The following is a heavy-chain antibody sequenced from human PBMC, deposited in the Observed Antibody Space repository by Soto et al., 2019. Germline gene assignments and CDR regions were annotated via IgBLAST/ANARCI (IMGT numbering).Heavy chain of an antibody. CDR3: ARGIVLMVYAPEFDY. V-gene: IGHV1-46*01. J-gene: IGHJ4*02. CDR2: INPSGGST. CDR1: GYTFTSYY. D-gene: IGHD2-8*01. Sequence: ASVKVSCKASGYTFTSYYMHWVRRAPGQGLEWMGIINPSGGSTSYAQKFQGRVTMTRDTSTSTVYMELSSLRSEDTAVYCCARGIVLMVYAPEFDYWGQGTLVTVSS.